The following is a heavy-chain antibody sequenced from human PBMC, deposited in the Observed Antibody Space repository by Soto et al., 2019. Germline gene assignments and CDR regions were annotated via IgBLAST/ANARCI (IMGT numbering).Heavy chain of an antibody. Sequence: ASVKVSCKASGYTFTGYYMHWVRQAPGQGLEWMGWINPNSGGTNYAQKFQGWVTMTRDTSISTAYMELSRLRSDDTAVYYCARGYSSGPPTNWFDPWGQGTLVTVSS. CDR1: GYTFTGYY. CDR3: ARGYSSGPPTNWFDP. V-gene: IGHV1-2*04. J-gene: IGHJ5*02. CDR2: INPNSGGT. D-gene: IGHD6-19*01.